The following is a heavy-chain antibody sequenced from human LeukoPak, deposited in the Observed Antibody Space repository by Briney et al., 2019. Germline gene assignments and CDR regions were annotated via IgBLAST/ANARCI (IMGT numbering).Heavy chain of an antibody. Sequence: SVKVSCKASGGTFSSYAISWVRQAPGQGLEWMGGIIPIFGTANYAQRFQGRVTITADESTSTAYMELSSLRSEDTAVYYCARGTPLDRVSHYNWFDPWGQGTLVTVSS. V-gene: IGHV1-69*13. CDR1: GGTFSSYA. D-gene: IGHD1-1*01. J-gene: IGHJ5*02. CDR2: IIPIFGTA. CDR3: ARGTPLDRVSHYNWFDP.